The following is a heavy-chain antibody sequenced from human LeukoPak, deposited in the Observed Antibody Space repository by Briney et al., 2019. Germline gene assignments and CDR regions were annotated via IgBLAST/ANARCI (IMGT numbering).Heavy chain of an antibody. Sequence: SETLSLTFAVYGGSFIGYYWSWFPKPPGKGLSWFGEINHSGRTNYTPSPQSRVTISVDTSKNQFSLRLSSVSAADTAVYYCVRLRNQQNTFYKTNWFDPWGQGTLVTVSS. CDR3: VRLRNQQNTFYKTNWFDP. J-gene: IGHJ5*02. V-gene: IGHV4-34*01. D-gene: IGHD1-14*01. CDR2: INHSGRT. CDR1: GGSFIGYY.